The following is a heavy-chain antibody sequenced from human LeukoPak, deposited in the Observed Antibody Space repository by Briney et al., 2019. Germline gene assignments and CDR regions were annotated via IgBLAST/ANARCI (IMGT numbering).Heavy chain of an antibody. D-gene: IGHD3-10*01. CDR3: ARDFGGYYPDY. CDR1: GFTFSTYW. Sequence: PGGSLRLSCAASGFTFSTYWMHWGRQAPGKGLVWVSRINTDGSSTSYADSVKGRFTISRDNAKNTLYLQMNSLRAEDTAVYYCARDFGGYYPDYWGQGTLVTVSS. J-gene: IGHJ4*02. V-gene: IGHV3-74*01. CDR2: INTDGSST.